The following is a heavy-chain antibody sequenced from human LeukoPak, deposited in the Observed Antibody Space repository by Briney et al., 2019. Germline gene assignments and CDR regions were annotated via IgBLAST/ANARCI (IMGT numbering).Heavy chain of an antibody. D-gene: IGHD3-9*01. CDR3: ARQSSPYYDILTGYTQRHDFDY. J-gene: IGHJ4*02. CDR1: GYTFTSYD. Sequence: GASVKVSCKASGYTFTSYDINWVRQATGQGLEWMGWMNPNSGNTGYAQKFQGRVTMTRNTSISTAYMELSSLRSEDTAVYYCARQSSPYYDILTGYTQRHDFDYWGQGTLVTVSS. CDR2: MNPNSGNT. V-gene: IGHV1-8*01.